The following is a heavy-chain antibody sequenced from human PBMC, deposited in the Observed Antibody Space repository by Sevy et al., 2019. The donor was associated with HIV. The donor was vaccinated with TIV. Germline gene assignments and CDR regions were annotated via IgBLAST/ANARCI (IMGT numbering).Heavy chain of an antibody. CDR2: INTDGSST. CDR3: VSSLYGSRTAY. D-gene: IGHD2-15*01. CDR1: GFTFSSYW. J-gene: IGHJ4*02. V-gene: IGHV3-74*01. Sequence: GGSLRLSCAGSGFTFSSYWMHWVRQAPGKGLVWVSRINTDGSSTSYADSVKGRFTISRDNAKNTLYLQMNSLRAEDTAVYHCVSSLYGSRTAYWGRGTLVTVSS.